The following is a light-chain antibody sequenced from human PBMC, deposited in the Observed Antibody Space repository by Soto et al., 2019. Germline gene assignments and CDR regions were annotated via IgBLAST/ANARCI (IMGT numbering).Light chain of an antibody. J-gene: IGKJ4*01. CDR2: DAS. CDR1: QSVSNC. CDR3: QQRRTWPPLT. V-gene: IGKV3-11*01. Sequence: EIVLTQSPATLSLSPGERATLSCRASQSVSNCLAWYQQKPGQAPRLLIYDASTRATGIPARFSGSGSGTDFALTISSLEPEDVAVYYCQQRRTWPPLTFGRGTKVEIK.